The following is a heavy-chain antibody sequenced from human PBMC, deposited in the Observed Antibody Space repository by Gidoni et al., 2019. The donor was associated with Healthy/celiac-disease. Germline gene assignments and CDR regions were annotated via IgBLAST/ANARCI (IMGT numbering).Heavy chain of an antibody. CDR2: IKQDGSEK. V-gene: IGHV3-7*01. Sequence: EVQLVESGGGLVQPGGSLRLSCAASGFTFSSYWMSWVRQAPGQGLEWVANIKQDGSEKYYVDSVKGRFTISRDNAKNSLYLQMNSLRAEDTAVYYCARDLRVTTNYYYYYGMDVWGQGTTVTVSS. D-gene: IGHD4-17*01. CDR3: ARDLRVTTNYYYYYGMDV. J-gene: IGHJ6*02. CDR1: GFTFSSYW.